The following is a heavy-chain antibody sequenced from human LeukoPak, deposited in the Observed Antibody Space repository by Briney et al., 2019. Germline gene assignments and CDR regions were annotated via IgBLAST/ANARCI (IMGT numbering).Heavy chain of an antibody. J-gene: IGHJ6*03. Sequence: GGSLRLSCAASGFTFSTYAMSWVRQAPGEGLEWVSLIGGSDGRTRYADSVTGRFTISRDNSKNTLYLEMNSLRAEDTAVYYCAKDSSSYDWGYMDVWGKGTTVTISS. CDR3: AKDSSSYDWGYMDV. D-gene: IGHD3-22*01. V-gene: IGHV3-23*01. CDR1: GFTFSTYA. CDR2: IGGSDGRT.